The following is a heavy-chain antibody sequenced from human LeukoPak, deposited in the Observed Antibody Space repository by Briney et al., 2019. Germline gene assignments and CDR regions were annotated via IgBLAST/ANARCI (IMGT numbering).Heavy chain of an antibody. CDR2: ISISSSTM. D-gene: IGHD3-22*01. J-gene: IGHJ4*02. V-gene: IGHV3-11*04. CDR3: ARDYYDTGGYYYVDY. Sequence: GGSLRLSCAASGFTFSDYYMSWIRQAPGKGLEWISYISISSSTMYYADSVKGRFTISRDNAKNSLYLQMNSLRDEDTAVYYCARDYYDTGGYYYVDYWGQGTLVTVSS. CDR1: GFTFSDYY.